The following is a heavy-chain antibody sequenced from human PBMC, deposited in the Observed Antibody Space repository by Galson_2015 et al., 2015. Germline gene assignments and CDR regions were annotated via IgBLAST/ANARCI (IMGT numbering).Heavy chain of an antibody. V-gene: IGHV4-59*01. Sequence: ETLSLTCTVSGGSISSYYWSWIRQPPGKGLEWIGYIYYSGSTNYNPSLKSRVTISVDTSKNQFSLKLSSVTAADTAVYYCARSPHSSGWYIGAFDIWGQGTMVTVSS. CDR3: ARSPHSSGWYIGAFDI. CDR1: GGSISSYY. J-gene: IGHJ3*02. CDR2: IYYSGST. D-gene: IGHD6-19*01.